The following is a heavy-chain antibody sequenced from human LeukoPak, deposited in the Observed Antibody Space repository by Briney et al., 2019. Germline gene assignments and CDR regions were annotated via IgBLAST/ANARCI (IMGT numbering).Heavy chain of an antibody. CDR2: VSSTGGGT. Sequence: MSXVXQXPXXXXXXXSGVSSTGGGTYYADSVKGRFSISRDNSKNILYLQMNNLRAEDTAVYYCAKVGSIADCFDSWGQGTLVSVSS. CDR3: AKVGSIADCFDS. J-gene: IGHJ5*01. D-gene: IGHD3-10*01. V-gene: IGHV3-23*01.